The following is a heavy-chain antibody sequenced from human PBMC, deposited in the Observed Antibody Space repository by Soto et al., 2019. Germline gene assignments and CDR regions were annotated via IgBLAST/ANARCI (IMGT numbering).Heavy chain of an antibody. V-gene: IGHV1-18*04. CDR3: AREGYCSSTSCLPYYYYGMVV. CDR2: ISAYNGNT. J-gene: IGHJ6*02. D-gene: IGHD2-2*01. Sequence: QVQLVQSGAEVKKPGASVKVSCKASGYTFTSYGISWVRQAPGQGLEWMGWISAYNGNTNYAQKLQGRVTMTTDTSTSTAYMELRSLRSDDTAVYYCAREGYCSSTSCLPYYYYGMVVWGQGTTVTVSS. CDR1: GYTFTSYG.